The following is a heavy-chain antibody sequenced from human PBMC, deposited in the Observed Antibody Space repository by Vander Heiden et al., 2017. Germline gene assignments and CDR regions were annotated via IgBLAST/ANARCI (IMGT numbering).Heavy chain of an antibody. CDR1: GYTFSSYA. J-gene: IGHJ3*02. CDR2: ISGSGGST. V-gene: IGHV3-23*01. D-gene: IGHD6-19*01. Sequence: EVQLLESGGGLVQPGGSLRLSCAASGYTFSSYALSWVRQAPGKGVGWVSAISGSGGSTYYADSVKGRFTISRDNSKNTLYLQMNSLRAEDTAVYYCAKRIAVAEGDDAFDIWGQGTMVTVSS. CDR3: AKRIAVAEGDDAFDI.